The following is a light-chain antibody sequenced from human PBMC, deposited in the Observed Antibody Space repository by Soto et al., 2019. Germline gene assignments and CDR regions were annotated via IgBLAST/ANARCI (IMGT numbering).Light chain of an antibody. CDR2: SNN. V-gene: IGLV1-44*01. J-gene: IGLJ1*01. CDR1: FSNIGSYT. Sequence: QPVRTQPASASGTPGRRVTISCSGSFSNIGSYTVSWYQQLPGTAPKLLIYSNNQRPSGVPDRFSGSKSGTSASLAISGLQSEDEADYYCAAWDDILNGYVFGTGTKVTVL. CDR3: AAWDDILNGYV.